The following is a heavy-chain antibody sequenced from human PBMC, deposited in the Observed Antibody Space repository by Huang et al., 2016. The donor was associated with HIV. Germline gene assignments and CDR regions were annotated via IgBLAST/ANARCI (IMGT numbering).Heavy chain of an antibody. CDR2: IYYRGSP. Sequence: QLQLEESGPGLVKPSETLSLTCTVSGASINSGSHHWGWIRQSPGKGLEWIGSIYYRGSPDYRPSLKSRVTISVDTSKNQFSLILTSVTAADTAVYYCAREVTYYYYMDVWGKGTTVTVSS. V-gene: IGHV4-39*02. CDR1: GASINSGSHH. D-gene: IGHD2-21*02. CDR3: AREVTYYYYMDV. J-gene: IGHJ6*03.